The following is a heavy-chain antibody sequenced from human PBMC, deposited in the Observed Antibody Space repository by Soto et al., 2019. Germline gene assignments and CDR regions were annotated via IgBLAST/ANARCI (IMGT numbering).Heavy chain of an antibody. D-gene: IGHD3-16*02. CDR3: TRSAISPYGGLIGPFDY. J-gene: IGHJ4*02. V-gene: IGHV1-18*01. Sequence: ASVKVSCKASGYTFTSYGISWVRQAPGQGLEWMGWISTYNGNTKYAQKLQGRLTITSDTSANTVYMELNSLTSEDTAMYYCTRSAISPYGGLIGPFDYWGQGNLVTV. CDR1: GYTFTSYG. CDR2: ISTYNGNT.